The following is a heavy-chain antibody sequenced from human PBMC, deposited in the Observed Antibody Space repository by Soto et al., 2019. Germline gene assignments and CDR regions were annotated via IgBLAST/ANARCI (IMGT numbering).Heavy chain of an antibody. CDR3: ATVDISTWIDGMDV. Sequence: ASVKVSCKASGYTFTSYGISWVRQAPGQGLEWMGWISAYNGNTNYAQKLQGRVTMTTDTSTSTAYMELSSLRSEDTAVYYCATVDISTWIDGMDVWGQGTTVTVSS. J-gene: IGHJ6*02. V-gene: IGHV1-18*04. CDR2: ISAYNGNT. D-gene: IGHD2-2*01. CDR1: GYTFTSYG.